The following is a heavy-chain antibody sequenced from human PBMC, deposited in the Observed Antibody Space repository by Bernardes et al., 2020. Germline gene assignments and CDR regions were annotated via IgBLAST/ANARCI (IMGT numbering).Heavy chain of an antibody. CDR2: IYYSGST. D-gene: IGHD6-19*01. Sequence: SETLSLTCTVSGASIRSTIYYWSWIRQPPGKGLEWIGNIYYSGSTYYNPSLEGRVTISVDTSKNQFFLKLSSVTAADTAVYYCARSTEQWPYVAFDIWGQGTMVSVSS. V-gene: IGHV4-39*01. J-gene: IGHJ3*02. CDR1: GASIRSTIYY. CDR3: ARSTEQWPYVAFDI.